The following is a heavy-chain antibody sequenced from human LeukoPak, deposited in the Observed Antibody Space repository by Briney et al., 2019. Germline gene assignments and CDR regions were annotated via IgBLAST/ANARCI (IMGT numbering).Heavy chain of an antibody. V-gene: IGHV1-69*05. CDR3: ATEVNSGDPYYYYYYMDV. CDR1: GGTFSSYA. J-gene: IGHJ6*03. Sequence: GASVKVSCKASGGTFSSYAIRWVRQAPGQGLEWMGGIIPIFGTANYAQKFQGRVTITTDESTSTAYMELSSLTSEDTAVYYCATEVNSGDPYYYYYYMDVWGKGTTVTVSS. CDR2: IIPIFGTA. D-gene: IGHD4-17*01.